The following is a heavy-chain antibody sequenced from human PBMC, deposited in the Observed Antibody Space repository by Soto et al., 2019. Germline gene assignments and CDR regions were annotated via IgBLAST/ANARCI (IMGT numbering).Heavy chain of an antibody. CDR1: GFTVSRNY. D-gene: IGHD2-21*01. CDR3: ASGIVPITY. J-gene: IGHJ4*02. CDR2: MYSGGST. V-gene: IGHV3-53*01. Sequence: EVQLVESGGGLIQPGESLRLSCAASGFTVSRNYMTWVRQAPGKGLEWVSVMYSGGSTYYAESVKGRFTISRDNSKNRVYLQMNSLRAEDTAVYYCASGIVPITYWGQGTLVTVSS.